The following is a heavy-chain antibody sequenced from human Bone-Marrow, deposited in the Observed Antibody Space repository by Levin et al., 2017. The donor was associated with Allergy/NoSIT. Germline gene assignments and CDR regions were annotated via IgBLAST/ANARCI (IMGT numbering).Heavy chain of an antibody. V-gene: IGHV3-15*07. CDR1: GFTFSNAW. D-gene: IGHD3-3*01. CDR2: IKSKIDGWTT. J-gene: IGHJ4*02. CDR3: ATGQATSFSLDY. Sequence: TSETLSLTCAASGFTFSNAWMNWVRQAPGKGLEWVGRIKSKIDGWTTNYAAPVKGRFTITRDDSRNTLYLQMNSLKTEDTAVYYCATGQATSFSLDYWGQGTLVTVSS.